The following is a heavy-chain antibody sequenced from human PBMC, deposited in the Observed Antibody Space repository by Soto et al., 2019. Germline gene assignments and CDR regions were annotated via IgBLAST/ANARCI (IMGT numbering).Heavy chain of an antibody. CDR2: IYYSGST. V-gene: IGHV4-30-4*01. Sequence: SETLSLTCTVSGGSISSGDYYWSWIRQPPGKGLEWIGYIYYSGSTYYNPSLKSRVTISVDTSKNQFSLKLSSVTAADTAVYYCARGSFRGDYLEGYYVMDVWGQGTTVTVYS. CDR1: GGSISSGDYY. CDR3: ARGSFRGDYLEGYYVMDV. D-gene: IGHD4-17*01. J-gene: IGHJ6*02.